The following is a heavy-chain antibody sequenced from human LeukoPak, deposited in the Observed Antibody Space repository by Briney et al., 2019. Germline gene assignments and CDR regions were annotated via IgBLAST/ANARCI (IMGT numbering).Heavy chain of an antibody. D-gene: IGHD3-10*02. CDR2: ISSSGSTI. J-gene: IGHJ6*04. CDR3: AELGITMIGGV. V-gene: IGHV3-48*04. Sequence: GGTLRLSCAASGFTFSSYGMNCVRQAPGKGLEWVSYISSSGSTIYYADSVKGRFTISRDNAKNSLYLQMNSLRAEETAVYYCAELGITMIGGVWGKGTTVTISS. CDR1: GFTFSSYG.